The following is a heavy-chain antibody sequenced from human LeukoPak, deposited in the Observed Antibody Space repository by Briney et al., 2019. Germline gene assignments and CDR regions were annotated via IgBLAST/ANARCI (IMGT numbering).Heavy chain of an antibody. D-gene: IGHD7-27*01. V-gene: IGHV3-30-3*01. J-gene: IGHJ3*02. CDR2: ISYDGSNK. CDR3: AREATGGAFDI. CDR1: GFTFSSYA. Sequence: GGSLRLSCAASGFTFSSYAMHWVRQAPGKGLEWVAVISYDGSNKYYADSVKGRFTISRDNSKNTLYLQMNSLRAEDTAVYYCAREATGGAFDIWGQGTMVTVSS.